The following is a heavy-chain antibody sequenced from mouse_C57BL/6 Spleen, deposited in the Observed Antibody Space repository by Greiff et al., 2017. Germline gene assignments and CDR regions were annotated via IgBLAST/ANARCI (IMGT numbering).Heavy chain of an antibody. J-gene: IGHJ2*01. V-gene: IGHV1-76*01. CDR3: ARHKDFDY. CDR1: GYTFTDYY. D-gene: IGHD6-1*01. Sequence: VKLQQSGAELVRPGASVKLSCKASGYTFTDYYINWVKQRPGQGLEWIARIYPGSGNTYYNEKFKGKATLTAEKSSSTAYMQLSSLTSEDSAVYFCARHKDFDYWGQGTTLTVSS. CDR2: IYPGSGNT.